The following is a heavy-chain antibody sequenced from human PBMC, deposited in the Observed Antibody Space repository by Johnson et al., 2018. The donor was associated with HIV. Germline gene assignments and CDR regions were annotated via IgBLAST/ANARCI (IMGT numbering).Heavy chain of an antibody. CDR2: ISWNSGSR. J-gene: IGHJ3*02. Sequence: VQLVESGGGLVQPGRSLRLSCAASGFTFDDYVMHWARQAPGKGLEWVSGISWNSGSRDYADSVKGRFTISRDNAKNSLYLQMNSRRAEDTALYYCAKDIGWELQSAFDIWGQGTMVTVSS. CDR1: GFTFDDYV. D-gene: IGHD1-26*01. V-gene: IGHV3-9*01. CDR3: AKDIGWELQSAFDI.